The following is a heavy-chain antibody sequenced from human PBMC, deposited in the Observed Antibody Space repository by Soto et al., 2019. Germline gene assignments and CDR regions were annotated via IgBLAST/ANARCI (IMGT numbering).Heavy chain of an antibody. D-gene: IGHD6-13*01. CDR3: ARTPLTGAGTPGWFDP. V-gene: IGHV3-48*03. Sequence: RLSCAASGFTFSSYEMNWVRQAPGKGLEWVSYISSSGSTIYYADSVKGRFTISRDNAKNSLYLQMNSLRAEDTAVYYCARTPLTGAGTPGWFDPWGQGTLVTVSS. J-gene: IGHJ5*02. CDR2: ISSSGSTI. CDR1: GFTFSSYE.